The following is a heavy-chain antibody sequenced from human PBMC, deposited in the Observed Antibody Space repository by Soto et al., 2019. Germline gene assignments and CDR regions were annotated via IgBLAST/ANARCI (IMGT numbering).Heavy chain of an antibody. CDR1: GFTFSSYA. J-gene: IGHJ5*02. Sequence: GGSLRLSCAASGFTFSSYAMSWVRQAPGKGLEWVSAISGSGGSTYYADSVKGRFTISRDNSKNTLYLQMNSLRAEDTAVYYCAKRSNSSGWYLPNWFDPWGQGTLVTV. V-gene: IGHV3-23*01. CDR3: AKRSNSSGWYLPNWFDP. D-gene: IGHD6-19*01. CDR2: ISGSGGST.